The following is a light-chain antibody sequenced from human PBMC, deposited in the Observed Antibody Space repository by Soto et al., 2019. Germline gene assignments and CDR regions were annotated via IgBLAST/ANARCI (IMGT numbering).Light chain of an antibody. Sequence: QMTQSPSSLSASVGENIIITCRASRDVGSDVSWYQQKPGQAPKLLIYAASNLKSGVPSRFSGSGSGTHFTLTVTGLQPADFATYYCQQNFSIPITFGQGTRLEIK. V-gene: IGKV1-39*01. CDR2: AAS. CDR3: QQNFSIPIT. J-gene: IGKJ5*01. CDR1: RDVGSD.